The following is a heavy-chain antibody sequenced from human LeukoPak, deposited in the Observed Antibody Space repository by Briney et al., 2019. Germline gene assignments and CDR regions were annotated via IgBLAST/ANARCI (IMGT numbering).Heavy chain of an antibody. CDR3: ARDRGSSRYADY. Sequence: GASVKVSCKASRYIFTSYYTHWVRQAPGQGLEWMGWINPNSGGTQYAQKFQGRVTMTSDTSISTAYMELSRLRSDDTAVYYCARDRGSSRYADYWGQGTLVTVSS. J-gene: IGHJ4*02. D-gene: IGHD6-13*01. V-gene: IGHV1-2*02. CDR1: RYIFTSYY. CDR2: INPNSGGT.